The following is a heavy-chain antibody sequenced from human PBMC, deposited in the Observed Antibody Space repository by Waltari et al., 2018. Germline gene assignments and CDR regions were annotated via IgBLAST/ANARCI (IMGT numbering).Heavy chain of an antibody. CDR3: ARFIAAPQSPAFDI. V-gene: IGHV4-59*01. CDR2: IYYSGST. CDR1: GGSISSYY. Sequence: QVQLQESGPGLVKPSETLSLTCTVSGGSISSYYWSWIRQPPGKGLEWIGYIYYSGSTNYNPSLKSLVTISVDTSKNQFSLKLSSVTAADTAVYYCARFIAAPQSPAFDIWGQGTMVTVSS. D-gene: IGHD6-13*01. J-gene: IGHJ3*02.